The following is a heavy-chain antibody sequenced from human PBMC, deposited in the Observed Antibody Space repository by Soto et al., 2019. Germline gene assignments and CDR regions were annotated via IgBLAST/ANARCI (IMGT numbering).Heavy chain of an antibody. D-gene: IGHD3-9*01. Sequence: LSLTCTVSGDSVSSYYWSWIRQPPGKGLEWIGYIYYSGSTNYNPSLKSRVTISVDTSKNQFSLKLSSVTAADTAVYYCARSHDILTGFSSPHFDYWGQGTLVTVSS. CDR1: GDSVSSYY. V-gene: IGHV4-59*02. CDR3: ARSHDILTGFSSPHFDY. J-gene: IGHJ4*01. CDR2: IYYSGST.